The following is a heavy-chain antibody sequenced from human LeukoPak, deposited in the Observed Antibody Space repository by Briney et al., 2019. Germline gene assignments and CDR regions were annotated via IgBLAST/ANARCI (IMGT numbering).Heavy chain of an antibody. V-gene: IGHV5-51*01. J-gene: IGHJ4*02. CDR1: GYSFTSYW. D-gene: IGHD3-10*01. CDR2: IYPGDSDT. Sequence: GESLKISCKGSGYSFTSYWIGRVRQMPGKGLERMGIIYPGDSDTRYSPSFQGQVTISADKSISTAYLQWSSLKASDTAMYYCARSIYYGSGSYYAWFDYWGQGTLVTVSS. CDR3: ARSIYYGSGSYYAWFDY.